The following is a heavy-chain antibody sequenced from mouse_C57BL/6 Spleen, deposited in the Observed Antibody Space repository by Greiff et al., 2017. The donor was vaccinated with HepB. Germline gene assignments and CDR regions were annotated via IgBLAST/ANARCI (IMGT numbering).Heavy chain of an antibody. CDR2: INPNYGTT. J-gene: IGHJ1*03. Sequence: VQLQQSGPELVKPGASVKISCKASGYSFTVYNMNWVKQSNGKSLEWIGVINPNYGTTSYNQKFKGKATLTVDQSSSTAYMQLNSLTSEDSAVYYCAREDYYGSSYCWYFDVWGTGTTVTVSS. D-gene: IGHD1-1*01. CDR3: AREDYYGSSYCWYFDV. CDR1: GYSFTVYN. V-gene: IGHV1-39*01.